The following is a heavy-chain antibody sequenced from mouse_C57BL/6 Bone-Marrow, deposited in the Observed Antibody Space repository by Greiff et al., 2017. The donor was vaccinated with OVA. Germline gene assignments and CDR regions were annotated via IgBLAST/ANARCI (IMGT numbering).Heavy chain of an antibody. Sequence: VQLVESGAELVRPGTSVKVSCKASGYAFTNYLIEWVKQRPGQGLEWIGVINPGSGGTNYNEKFKGKATLTADKSSSTAYMQLSSLTSEDSAVYFCARNYGPFDVWGTGTTVTVSS. J-gene: IGHJ1*03. CDR3: ARNYGPFDV. V-gene: IGHV1-54*01. CDR2: INPGSGGT. D-gene: IGHD1-1*01. CDR1: GYAFTNYL.